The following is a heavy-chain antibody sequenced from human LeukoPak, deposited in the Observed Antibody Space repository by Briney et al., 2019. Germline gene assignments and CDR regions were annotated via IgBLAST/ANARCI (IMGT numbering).Heavy chain of an antibody. CDR1: GYTFTSYG. D-gene: IGHD3-22*01. J-gene: IGHJ3*02. CDR3: ARARGSGSGYFDDAFDI. CDR2: ISAYNGNT. V-gene: IGHV1-18*01. Sequence: ASVKVSCKASGYTFTSYGISWVRQAPGQGLEWMGWISAYNGNTNYAQKLQGRVTMTTDTSTSTAYMELRSLRSDDTAVYYCARARGSGSGYFDDAFDIWGQGTMVTVSS.